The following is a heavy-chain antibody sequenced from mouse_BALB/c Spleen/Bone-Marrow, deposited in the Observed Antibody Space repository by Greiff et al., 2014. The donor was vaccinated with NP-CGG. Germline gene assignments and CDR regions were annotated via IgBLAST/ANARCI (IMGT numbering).Heavy chain of an antibody. J-gene: IGHJ4*01. V-gene: IGHV1-7*01. Sequence: QVQLKHSGAELTKPEASVTMSCKASGYTFTNYWIHWIKQRPGQGLEWIGYINPGTGYTDYNPNFKDKATLTADKSSITAYMQLSSLTSEDSSVYYCARETGTYVMDYWGQGTSVTVAS. D-gene: IGHD4-1*01. CDR2: INPGTGYT. CDR3: ARETGTYVMDY. CDR1: GYTFTNYW.